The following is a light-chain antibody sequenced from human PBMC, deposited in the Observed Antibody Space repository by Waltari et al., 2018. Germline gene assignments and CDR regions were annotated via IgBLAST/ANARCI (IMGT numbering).Light chain of an antibody. CDR3: QQYYSTPYT. V-gene: IGKV4-1*01. Sequence: DIVMTQSPDSLAVSLGERATIHCTSSQGVLYSSNNKNYLAGYQQKPGQPPKLLIYWASTRESGVPDRFSGSGSGTDFTLTISSLQAEDVAVYYCQQYYSTPYTFGQGTKLEIK. CDR1: QGVLYSSNNKNY. CDR2: WAS. J-gene: IGKJ2*01.